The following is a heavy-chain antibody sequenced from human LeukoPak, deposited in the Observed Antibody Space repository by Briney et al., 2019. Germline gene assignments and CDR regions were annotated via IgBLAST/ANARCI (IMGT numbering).Heavy chain of an antibody. D-gene: IGHD2-15*01. V-gene: IGHV3-23*01. CDR2: ISGSGGST. J-gene: IGHJ3*02. CDR1: GFTCSSYA. Sequence: GGSLRLSCAASGFTCSSYAMSWVRQAPGKGLEWVSAISGSGGSTYYADSVKGRFTISRDNSKNTLYLQMNSLRAEDTAVYYCAKTIGYCSGGSCPPGAFDIWGQGTMVTVSS. CDR3: AKTIGYCSGGSCPPGAFDI.